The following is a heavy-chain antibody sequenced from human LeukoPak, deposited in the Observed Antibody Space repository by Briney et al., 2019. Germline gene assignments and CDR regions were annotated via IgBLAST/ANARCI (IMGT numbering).Heavy chain of an antibody. V-gene: IGHV4-34*01. CDR2: INHSGST. J-gene: IGHJ4*02. CDR1: GGSFSGYY. CDR3: ARLEGLFPDY. D-gene: IGHD3-3*01. Sequence: SETLSLTCAVYGGSFSGYYWSWIRQPPGKGLEWIGEINHSGSTNYNPSLKSRVTISVDTSKNQFSLKLSSVTAADTAVYYCARLEGLFPDYWGQGTLVTVSS.